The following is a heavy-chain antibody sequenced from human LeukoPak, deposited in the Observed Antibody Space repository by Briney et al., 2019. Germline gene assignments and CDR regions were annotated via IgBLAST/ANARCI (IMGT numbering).Heavy chain of an antibody. J-gene: IGHJ4*02. D-gene: IGHD3-22*01. V-gene: IGHV3-21*01. CDR3: VRDDDRPDNGLDY. CDR1: GFTFSAYD. CDR2: ISSSSSYI. Sequence: GGSLRLSCAASGFTFSAYDMNWVRQAPGKGLDWVSSISSSSSYIYYADSVKGRFTISRDNAKNSLYLQVNSLRAEDTAVYYCVRDDDRPDNGLDYWGQGTLVTVSS.